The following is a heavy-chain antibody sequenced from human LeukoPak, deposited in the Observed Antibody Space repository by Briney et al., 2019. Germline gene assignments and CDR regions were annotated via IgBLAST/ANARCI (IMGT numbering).Heavy chain of an antibody. CDR1: GGSFSDYF. CDR2: INYSGST. J-gene: IGHJ4*02. D-gene: IGHD2-2*02. CDR3: AYTTSRRKIFDY. V-gene: IGHV4-34*01. Sequence: PSETLSLTCAVYGGSFSDYFWTWIRQPPGMGLEWIGEINYSGSTNYNPSLKSRVTVSVDTSKKQLSLKLTSVTAADAAVYYCAYTTSRRKIFDYWGQGTLVTVYS.